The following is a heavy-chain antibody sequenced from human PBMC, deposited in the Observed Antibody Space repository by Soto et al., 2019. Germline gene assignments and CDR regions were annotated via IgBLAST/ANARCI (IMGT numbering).Heavy chain of an antibody. J-gene: IGHJ4*02. CDR2: NGGSGWSS. CDR3: AKDPKGSSWYSFDY. V-gene: IGHV3-23*01. Sequence: PGGSLRLSCAASGFTFNIYAMSWVRQAPGKGLEWVSTNGGSGWSSFYAVSLKGRFPISRDISKNTLYLQLNSLRAEDTAVYYCAKDPKGSSWYSFDYWGQGTLVTVSS. D-gene: IGHD6-13*01. CDR1: GFTFNIYA.